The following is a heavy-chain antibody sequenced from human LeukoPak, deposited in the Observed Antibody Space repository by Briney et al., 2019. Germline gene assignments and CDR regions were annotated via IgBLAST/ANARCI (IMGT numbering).Heavy chain of an antibody. Sequence: GGSLRLSCTGSGFTFGHYAMAWVRQAPGKGLEWVSAISGSGGSTYYADSVKGRFTISRDNAKNSLYLQMNSLRAEDTAVYYCARDRLLWFGELEKIDAFDIWGQGTMVTVSS. D-gene: IGHD3-10*01. CDR1: GFTFGHYA. CDR3: ARDRLLWFGELEKIDAFDI. V-gene: IGHV3-23*01. CDR2: ISGSGGST. J-gene: IGHJ3*02.